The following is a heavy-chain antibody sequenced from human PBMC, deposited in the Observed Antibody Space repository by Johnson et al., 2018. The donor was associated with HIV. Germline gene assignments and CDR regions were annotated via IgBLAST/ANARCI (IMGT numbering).Heavy chain of an antibody. CDR2: ISYDGSNK. CDR3: ASSIPPYSSSSVAFDI. CDR1: GFTFSSYG. J-gene: IGHJ3*02. V-gene: IGHV3-30*03. Sequence: VQLVESGGGVVQPGRSLRLSCAASGFTFSSYGMHWVRQAPGKGLEWVAVISYDGSNKYYADSVKGRFTISRDNAKNSLYLQMNSLRAEDTAVYYCASSIPPYSSSSVAFDIWGQGTMVTVSS. D-gene: IGHD6-6*01.